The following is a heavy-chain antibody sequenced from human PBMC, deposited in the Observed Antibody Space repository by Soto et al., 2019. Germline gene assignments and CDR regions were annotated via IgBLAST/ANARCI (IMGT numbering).Heavy chain of an antibody. J-gene: IGHJ5*01. D-gene: IGHD2-21*02. Sequence: QLLESGGGLVQPGGSLRLSCTASGFNFNNQAMSWIRQAPGKGLEWVSTISGSGATSLYADSVKGRFTIFKDSSQAYLDLKSPRVEDSATYYCAKTETMVVVTVQPRWFDSWGRGTLVTVS. V-gene: IGHV3-23*01. CDR1: GFNFNNQA. CDR2: ISGSGATS. CDR3: AKTETMVVVTVQPRWFDS.